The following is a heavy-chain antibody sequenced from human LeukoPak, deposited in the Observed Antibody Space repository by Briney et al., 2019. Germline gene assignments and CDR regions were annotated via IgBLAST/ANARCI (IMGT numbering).Heavy chain of an antibody. V-gene: IGHV3-9*01. CDR3: AKGSGRYWTFFDF. CDR1: GFTFEDYD. J-gene: IGHJ4*02. CDR2: ISWNSGSI. D-gene: IGHD1-26*01. Sequence: GGSLRLSCTVSGFTFEDYDMHWVRQAPGKGLEWVSGISWNSGSIDYVESVKGRFTISRDNGENSLYLQMNSLTVEDTALYYCAKGSGRYWTFFDFWGQGTLVAVSS.